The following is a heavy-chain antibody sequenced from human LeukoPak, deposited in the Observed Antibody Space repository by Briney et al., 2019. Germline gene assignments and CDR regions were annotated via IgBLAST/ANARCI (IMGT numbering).Heavy chain of an antibody. CDR1: GFTFSSYE. D-gene: IGHD3-22*01. Sequence: GGSLRLSCAASGFTFSSYEMNWVRQAPGKGLEWVSYISSSATTIYYADSVKDRFTISRDNAKNSLYLQMNSLRAEDTAVYYCASHQYYYDSSGYYDRLFDYWGQGTLVTVSS. J-gene: IGHJ4*02. V-gene: IGHV3-48*03. CDR2: ISSSATTI. CDR3: ASHQYYYDSSGYYDRLFDY.